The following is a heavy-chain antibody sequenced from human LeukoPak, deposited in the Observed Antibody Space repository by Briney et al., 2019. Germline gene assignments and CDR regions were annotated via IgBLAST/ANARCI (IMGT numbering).Heavy chain of an antibody. J-gene: IGHJ3*02. D-gene: IGHD2-21*01. V-gene: IGHV4-38-2*02. CDR2: IYRSGNT. CDR1: GYPISSDYY. Sequence: SETLSLTCAVSGYPISSDYYWGWIRQPPGKGLEWIGSIYRSGNTYYNPSLKSRVTISVDTSKNQFSLKLNSVTAADTAVYYCARDPLLWKGAFDIWGQGTMVTVSS. CDR3: ARDPLLWKGAFDI.